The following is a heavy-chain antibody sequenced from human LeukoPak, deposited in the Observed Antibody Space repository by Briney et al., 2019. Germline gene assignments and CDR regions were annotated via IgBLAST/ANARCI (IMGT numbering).Heavy chain of an antibody. J-gene: IGHJ4*02. V-gene: IGHV3-23*01. CDR1: KFTFVNYA. CDR3: ARAYYYDSGSYYGHFDY. D-gene: IGHD3-10*01. Sequence: GGSLRLPCAASKFTFVNYAMSWVRQAPGKGLEWVSTISGSGDATYYADSVKGRFTISRDNSKSTLYLQMNSLRAEDTALCYCARAYYYDSGSYYGHFDYWGRGTLVTVSS. CDR2: ISGSGDAT.